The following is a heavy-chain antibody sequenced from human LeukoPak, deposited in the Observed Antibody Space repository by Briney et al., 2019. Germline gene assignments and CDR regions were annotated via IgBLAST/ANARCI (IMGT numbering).Heavy chain of an antibody. D-gene: IGHD3-3*01. V-gene: IGHV3-9*01. Sequence: GGSLRLSCAASGFTFDDYAMHWVRQAPGKGLEWVSGISWNSGSIGYADSVKGRFTISRDNAKNSLYLQMNSLRAEDTAVYYCARVPYYDFWSGNYYMDVWGKGTTVTVSS. CDR1: GFTFDDYA. CDR2: ISWNSGSI. J-gene: IGHJ6*03. CDR3: ARVPYYDFWSGNYYMDV.